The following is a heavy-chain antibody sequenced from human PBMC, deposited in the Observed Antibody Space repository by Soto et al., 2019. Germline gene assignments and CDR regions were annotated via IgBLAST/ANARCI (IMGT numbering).Heavy chain of an antibody. J-gene: IGHJ4*02. D-gene: IGHD3-22*01. CDR2: ISSSSGYI. CDR1: GFSISSYS. Sequence: VQLLESGGGLVQPGGSLRLSCAASGFSISSYSMNWVRLAPGKGLEWVSSISSSSGYIYYADSVKGRFTISRDNAKNSLYLQMNSLRAEDTAVYYCARGTAQYYDSSGYFDYWGQGTLVTVSS. CDR3: ARGTAQYYDSSGYFDY. V-gene: IGHV3-21*01.